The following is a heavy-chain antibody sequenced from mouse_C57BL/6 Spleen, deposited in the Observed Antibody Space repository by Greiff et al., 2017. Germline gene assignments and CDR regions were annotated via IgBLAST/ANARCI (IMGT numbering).Heavy chain of an antibody. CDR3: ARSDYYGSSFDY. J-gene: IGHJ2*01. Sequence: QVQLQQPGAELVKPGASVKMSCKASGYTFTSYWITWVKQRPGQGLAWIGDIYPGSGSTNYNEKFKSKATLTVDTSSSTAYMQLISLTSEDSAVYYCARSDYYGSSFDYWGQGTTLTVSS. CDR1: GYTFTSYW. D-gene: IGHD1-1*01. V-gene: IGHV1-55*01. CDR2: IYPGSGST.